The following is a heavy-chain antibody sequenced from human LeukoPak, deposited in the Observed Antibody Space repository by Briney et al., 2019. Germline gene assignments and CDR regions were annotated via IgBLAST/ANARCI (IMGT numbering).Heavy chain of an antibody. CDR2: VKKDASEK. D-gene: IGHD3-10*01. J-gene: IGHJ4*02. CDR1: GFTFSNNW. Sequence: GGSLRLSFAVSGFTFSNNWMTWVRQAPGKGLEWVASVKKDASEKDYVDSVKGRFTISRDNAKNSLYLQMNSLRVEDTAVYYCARGPPYGSRSDYFDYWGQGTLVTVSS. V-gene: IGHV3-7*01. CDR3: ARGPPYGSRSDYFDY.